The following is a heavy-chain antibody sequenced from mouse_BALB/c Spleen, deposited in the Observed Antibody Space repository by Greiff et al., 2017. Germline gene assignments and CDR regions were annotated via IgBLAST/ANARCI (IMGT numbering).Heavy chain of an antibody. D-gene: IGHD2-4*01. Sequence: DVMLVESGGGLVKPGGSLKLSCAASGFTFSSYAMSWVRQTPEKRLEWVASISSGGSTYYPDSVKGRFTISRDNARNILYLQMSSLRSEDTAMYYCARVGNDYGWFAYWGQGTLVTVSA. CDR1: GFTFSSYA. V-gene: IGHV5-6-5*01. CDR2: ISSGGST. J-gene: IGHJ3*01. CDR3: ARVGNDYGWFAY.